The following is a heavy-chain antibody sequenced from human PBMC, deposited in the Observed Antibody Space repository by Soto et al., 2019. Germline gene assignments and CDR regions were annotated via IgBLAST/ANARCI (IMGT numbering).Heavy chain of an antibody. CDR1: GGSSSSSSYY. J-gene: IGHJ4*02. Sequence: QLQLQESGPGLVKPSETLSLTCAVSGGSSSSSSYYWGWIRQPPGKGLEGIGSIYYSGSTYYTPSLQSRVAISVDTSKNQFSLKLNSVTAADTAVYYCARRTVDIRTFYSGLKTHCFDYWGQGTLVTVSS. CDR2: IYYSGST. V-gene: IGHV4-39*01. CDR3: ARRTVDIRTFYSGLKTHCFDY. D-gene: IGHD6-19*01.